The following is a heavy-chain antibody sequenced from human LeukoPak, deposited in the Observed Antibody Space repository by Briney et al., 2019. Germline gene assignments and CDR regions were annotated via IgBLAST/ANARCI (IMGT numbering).Heavy chain of an antibody. CDR1: GYSFTSYW. CDR2: IYPGDSDT. V-gene: IGHV5-51*01. Sequence: GESLKISCKGSGYSFTSYWIGWVRQMPGKGLEWMGIIYPGDSDTRYSPSFQGQVTISADKSISTAYLQWSSLKASDTAMYYCARRRRVPGSGSLKGYYYYMDVWGKGTTVTISS. CDR3: ARRRRVPGSGSLKGYYYYMDV. D-gene: IGHD3-10*01. J-gene: IGHJ6*03.